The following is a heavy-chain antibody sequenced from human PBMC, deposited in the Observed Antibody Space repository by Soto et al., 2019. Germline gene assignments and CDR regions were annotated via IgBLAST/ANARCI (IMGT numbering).Heavy chain of an antibody. D-gene: IGHD3-16*01. J-gene: IGHJ4*02. V-gene: IGHV3-7*01. CDR3: ARMIPFRGFDY. CDR2: IKQDGSEK. CDR1: GFTFSNYW. Sequence: EVQLVESGGGLVQPGGSLRLSCAASGFTFSNYWMSWVRQAPGKGLEWVANIKQDGSEKYYVDSVKGRFTISRDNAKNSLYLQMNSLRAGDTAVYYCARMIPFRGFDYWGQGTLVTVSS.